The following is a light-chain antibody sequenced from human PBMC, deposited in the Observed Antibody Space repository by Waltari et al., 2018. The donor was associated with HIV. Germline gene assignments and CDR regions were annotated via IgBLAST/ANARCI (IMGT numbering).Light chain of an antibody. CDR2: AAS. V-gene: IGKV1-39*01. CDR3: QQSYSTPPFT. Sequence: DIQITQSPSSLSASVGDRVTITCRASQSISSYLNRDQQKPGKAPKLLIYAASSLQSGVPARFSGSGSGTDLTLTISSLQPEDFATYYCQQSYSTPPFTVGPGTKVDIK. J-gene: IGKJ3*01. CDR1: QSISSY.